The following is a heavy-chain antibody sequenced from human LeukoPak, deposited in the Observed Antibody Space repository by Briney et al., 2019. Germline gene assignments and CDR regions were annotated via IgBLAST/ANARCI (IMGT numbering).Heavy chain of an antibody. D-gene: IGHD6-19*01. Sequence: ASVKVSCKASGYTFTGYYMHWVRQAPGQGLEWMGWINPNSGGTNYAQKFQGRVTMTRDTSISTAYMELNRLRSDDTAVYYCARVFRQWLVRNAFDIWGQGTMVTVSS. CDR1: GYTFTGYY. J-gene: IGHJ3*02. CDR2: INPNSGGT. CDR3: ARVFRQWLVRNAFDI. V-gene: IGHV1-2*02.